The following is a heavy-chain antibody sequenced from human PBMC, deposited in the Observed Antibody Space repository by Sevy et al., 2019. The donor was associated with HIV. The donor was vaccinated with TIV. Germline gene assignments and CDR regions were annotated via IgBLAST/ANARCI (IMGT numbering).Heavy chain of an antibody. J-gene: IGHJ4*02. CDR3: AITVSIVVVPAAIFDY. CDR2: IYYSGST. D-gene: IGHD2-2*01. V-gene: IGHV4-39*01. CDR1: GGSISSSSYY. Sequence: SETLSLTCTVSGGSISSSSYYWGWIRQPPGKGLEWIGSIYYSGSTYYNPSLKSRVTISVDTSKNQFSLKLSSVTAADTAVYYCAITVSIVVVPAAIFDYWGLGTLVTVSS.